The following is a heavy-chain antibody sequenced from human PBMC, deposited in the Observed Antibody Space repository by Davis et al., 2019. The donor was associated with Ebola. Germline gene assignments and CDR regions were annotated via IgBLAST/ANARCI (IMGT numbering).Heavy chain of an antibody. V-gene: IGHV1-18*01. J-gene: IGHJ4*02. CDR3: ARTRLERSEDY. D-gene: IGHD1-1*01. CDR2: ISAYNGNT. Sequence: ASVQVSCKASAGTFSSYAISWVRQAPGQGLEWMGWISAYNGNTNYAQKLQGRVTMTTDTSTSTAYMELRSLRSDDTAVYYCARTRLERSEDYWGQGTLVTVSS. CDR1: AGTFSSYA.